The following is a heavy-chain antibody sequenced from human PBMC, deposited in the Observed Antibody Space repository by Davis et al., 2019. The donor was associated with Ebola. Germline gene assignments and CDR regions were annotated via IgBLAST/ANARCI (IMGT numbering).Heavy chain of an antibody. J-gene: IGHJ4*02. CDR3: ASIRGKKAAAGPSAWGDY. CDR2: ISWNSGSI. Sequence: GGSLRLSCAASGFTFDDYAMHWVRQAPGKGLEWVSGISWNSGSIGYADSVKGRFAISRDNSKNTLYLQMNSLRAEDTAVYYCASIRGKKAAAGPSAWGDYWGQGTLVTVSS. CDR1: GFTFDDYA. D-gene: IGHD6-13*01. V-gene: IGHV3-9*01.